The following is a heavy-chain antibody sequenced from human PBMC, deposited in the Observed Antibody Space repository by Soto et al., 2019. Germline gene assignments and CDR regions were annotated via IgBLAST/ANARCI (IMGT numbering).Heavy chain of an antibody. J-gene: IGHJ6*01. CDR3: ASSSRYGMEV. CDR2: IYYSGST. V-gene: IGHV4-59*01. Sequence: SETLSLTCTVSDGSISSYYWSWIRQPPGKGLEWIWYIYYSGSTNYNPSLKSRVTISVDTSKNQFSLKLSSVTAAHTAVYYCASSSRYGMEVWGQGTTVTVSS. CDR1: DGSISSYY.